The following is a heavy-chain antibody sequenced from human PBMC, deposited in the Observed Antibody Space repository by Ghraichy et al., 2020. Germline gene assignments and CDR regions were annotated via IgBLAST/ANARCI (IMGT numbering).Heavy chain of an antibody. CDR3: GRGNYYAMDL. J-gene: IGHJ6*02. Sequence: AGSLRLSCAASGFTFRNYWMHWVRQAPGKGLVWVSSISSDGTTTSYADSVKGRFTISRDNAKNTLYLEMNSLRAEDTAVYHCGRGNYYAMDLWGQGTTVTVSS. CDR1: GFTFRNYW. V-gene: IGHV3-74*01. CDR2: ISSDGTTT.